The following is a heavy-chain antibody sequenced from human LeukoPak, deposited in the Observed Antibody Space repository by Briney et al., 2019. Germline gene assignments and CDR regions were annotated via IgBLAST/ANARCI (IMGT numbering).Heavy chain of an antibody. CDR2: ISHRGST. D-gene: IGHD1-26*01. Sequence: SETLSLTCSVSGDYINNGGHYWSWIRQPPGKTLEYIGYISHRGSTYYNPSLKSRLTISVDGSRNQFSLKLRSVTAADTAVYYCARSEDSGSYFSFDYWGQGTLVAVSS. CDR1: GDYINNGGHY. J-gene: IGHJ4*02. V-gene: IGHV4-30-2*01. CDR3: ARSEDSGSYFSFDY.